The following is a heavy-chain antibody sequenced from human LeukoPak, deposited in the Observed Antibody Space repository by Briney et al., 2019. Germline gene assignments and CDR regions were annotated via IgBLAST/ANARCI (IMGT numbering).Heavy chain of an antibody. Sequence: GGSLRLSCAASGFTVSSNYMSWVRQAPGKGLEWVSVIYSGGSTYYADSVKGRFTISRDNSKNTLYLQMGSLRAEDMAVYYCARAVDLYAFDIWGQGTMVTVSS. CDR3: ARAVDLYAFDI. CDR1: GFTVSSNY. CDR2: IYSGGST. V-gene: IGHV3-53*05. J-gene: IGHJ3*02.